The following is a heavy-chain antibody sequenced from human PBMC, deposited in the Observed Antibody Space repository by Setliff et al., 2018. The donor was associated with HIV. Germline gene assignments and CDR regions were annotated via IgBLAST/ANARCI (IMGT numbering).Heavy chain of an antibody. D-gene: IGHD3-3*01. J-gene: IGHJ3*02. CDR3: ARQSGYTRGWDIFGLVAGSFDI. CDR2: IYYSGNT. CDR1: DGPISSSSYY. Sequence: KPSETLSLTCNVSDGPISSSSYYWAWIRQPPGKGLEWIGTIYYSGNTYYRPSLKSRVTVSIDTSKNQFSLRLNSVTAADTAVYYCARQSGYTRGWDIFGLVAGSFDIWGQGTMVTVSS. V-gene: IGHV4-39*01.